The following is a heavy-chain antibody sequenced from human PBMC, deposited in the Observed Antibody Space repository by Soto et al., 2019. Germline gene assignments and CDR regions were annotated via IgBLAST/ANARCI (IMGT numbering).Heavy chain of an antibody. Sequence: QVQLVQSGAEVKKPGASVKVSCNASGYTFTSYYIHWVRQAPGQGLEWMGIINPSGGSTTYAQKFQGRVTMTRATSTSTVYMELSSLTSEYTAVYYCARSDFDWLSQARYYFDYWGQGTLVTVSS. CDR3: ARSDFDWLSQARYYFDY. D-gene: IGHD3-9*01. CDR1: GYTFTSYY. J-gene: IGHJ4*02. V-gene: IGHV1-46*01. CDR2: INPSGGST.